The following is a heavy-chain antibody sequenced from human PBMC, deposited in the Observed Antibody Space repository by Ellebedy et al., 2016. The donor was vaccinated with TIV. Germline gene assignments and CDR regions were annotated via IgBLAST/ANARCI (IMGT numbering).Heavy chain of an antibody. CDR2: TYYGGLT. CDR1: GDSVSSADYY. D-gene: IGHD3-10*01. V-gene: IGHV4-30-4*01. Sequence: SETLSLXCAVSGDSVSSADYYWTRIRQSPAKGLEWIGYTYYGGLTYYNPSLESRLTISVDTSKNQFSLRLTSVTAADTAVYYCARGRFGELGNGNWFDPWGQGALVTVSS. J-gene: IGHJ5*02. CDR3: ARGRFGELGNGNWFDP.